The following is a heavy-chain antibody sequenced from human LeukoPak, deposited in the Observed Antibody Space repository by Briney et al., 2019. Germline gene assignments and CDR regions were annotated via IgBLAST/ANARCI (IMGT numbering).Heavy chain of an antibody. D-gene: IGHD5-24*01. CDR3: AQDQRSIQFYY. CDR2: INSDGSST. CDR1: GFTFSSYW. Sequence: TGGSLRLSCAASGFTFSSYWMHWVRQAPGKGLVWVSRINSDGSSTSYADSVKGRFTISRDNAKNPLYLQMNSLGAEDTAVYYCAQDQRSIQFYYWGQGTLVTVSS. J-gene: IGHJ4*02. V-gene: IGHV3-74*01.